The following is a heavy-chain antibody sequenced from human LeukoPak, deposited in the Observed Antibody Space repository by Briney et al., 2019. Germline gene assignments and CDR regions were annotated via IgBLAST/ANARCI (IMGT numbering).Heavy chain of an antibody. CDR1: GFTFSSYS. J-gene: IGHJ4*02. D-gene: IGHD6-13*01. CDR3: ARGIAAAVPYYFDY. Sequence: GGSLRLSCAASGFTFSSYSMNWVRQAPGKGLEWVSSISSSSSYIYYADSVRGRFTISRDNAKNSLYLQMNSLSAEDTAVYYCARGIAAAVPYYFDYWGQGTLVTVSS. V-gene: IGHV3-21*01. CDR2: ISSSSSYI.